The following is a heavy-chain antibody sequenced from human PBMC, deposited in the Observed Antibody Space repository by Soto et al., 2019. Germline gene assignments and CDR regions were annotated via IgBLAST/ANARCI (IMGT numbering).Heavy chain of an antibody. CDR3: ARSSFPPLAARRPFLCFDP. J-gene: IGHJ5*02. D-gene: IGHD6-6*01. CDR2: IYYSGST. CDR1: GGSVSSGSYY. V-gene: IGHV4-61*01. Sequence: SETLSLTCTVSGGSVSSGSYYWSWIRQPPGKGLEWIGYIYYSGSTNYNPSLKSRVTISVDTSKNQFSLKLSSVTAADTAVYYCARSSFPPLAARRPFLCFDPWGQGTLVTVTS.